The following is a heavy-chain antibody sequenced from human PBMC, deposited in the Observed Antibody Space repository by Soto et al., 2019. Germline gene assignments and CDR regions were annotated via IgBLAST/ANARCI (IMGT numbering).Heavy chain of an antibody. CDR1: GYTFTSYG. V-gene: IGHV1-18*01. CDR3: ARGRDGDY. Sequence: QVHLVQSGAEVKKPGASVKVSCKCSGYTFTSYGITWVRQAPGQGLGWMGWISAHNGNTDYAQKLQGRVTVTRDTPTGTAYMELRSLRSDDTAVYYCARGRDGDYWGQGALVTVSS. D-gene: IGHD6-6*01. J-gene: IGHJ4*02. CDR2: ISAHNGNT.